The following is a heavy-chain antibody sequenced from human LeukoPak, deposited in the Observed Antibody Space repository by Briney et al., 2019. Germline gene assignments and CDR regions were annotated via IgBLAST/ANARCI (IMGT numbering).Heavy chain of an antibody. Sequence: GGSLRLSCAASGFTFSSYSMNWVRQAPGKGLEWVSSISISSSYIYYADSVKGRFTISRDNAKNSLYLQINSLRAEDTAVYYCARAAPEGWLQLGGPFDYWGQGTLVTVSS. CDR1: GFTFSSYS. J-gene: IGHJ4*02. D-gene: IGHD5-24*01. CDR3: ARAAPEGWLQLGGPFDY. V-gene: IGHV3-21*01. CDR2: ISISSSYI.